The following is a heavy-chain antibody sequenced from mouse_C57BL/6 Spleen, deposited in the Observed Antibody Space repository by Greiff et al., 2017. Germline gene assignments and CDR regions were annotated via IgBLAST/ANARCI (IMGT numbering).Heavy chain of an antibody. J-gene: IGHJ2*01. CDR2: ISSGGSYT. D-gene: IGHD2-1*01. V-gene: IGHV5-6*01. Sequence: EVHLVESGGDLVKPGGSLKLSCAASGFTFSSYGMSWVRQTPDKRLEWVATISSGGSYTYYPDSVKGRFTIARDNAKNTLYLQMSSLKSEDTAMYYFARRDYGNFYYFDYWGQGNTLTGSS. CDR3: ARRDYGNFYYFDY. CDR1: GFTFSSYG.